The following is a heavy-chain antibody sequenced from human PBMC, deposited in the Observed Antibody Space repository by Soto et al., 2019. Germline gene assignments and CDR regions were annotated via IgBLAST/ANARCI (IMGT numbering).Heavy chain of an antibody. D-gene: IGHD3-10*01. CDR3: AKGKSTGDIDWFDP. J-gene: IGHJ5*02. CDR2: LIGGHYGT. V-gene: IGHV3-23*01. Sequence: PGGSLRLSCTASGFTLQKYAMAWVRQAPGKGLEWVSTLIGGHYGTAYSYSVKGHFTVSRDNSKNCLYLQMNSLGVEDTAMYFCAKGKSTGDIDWFDPWGQGSLVTVSS. CDR1: GFTLQKYA.